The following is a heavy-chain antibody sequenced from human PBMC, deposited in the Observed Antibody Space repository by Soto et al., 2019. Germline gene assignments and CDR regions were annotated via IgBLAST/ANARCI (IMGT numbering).Heavy chain of an antibody. CDR1: GFTFSTYA. CDR3: ARQNSGWSYYFDY. Sequence: QPGGSLRLSCAASGFTFSTYAMHWVRQAPGKGLEWVAVISYDGSVRYYADSLKGRFTISRDNSKNTLFLQMNTLRAGDTALYYCARQNSGWSYYFDYWGQGTLVTVSS. J-gene: IGHJ4*02. CDR2: ISYDGSVR. V-gene: IGHV3-30-3*01. D-gene: IGHD6-19*01.